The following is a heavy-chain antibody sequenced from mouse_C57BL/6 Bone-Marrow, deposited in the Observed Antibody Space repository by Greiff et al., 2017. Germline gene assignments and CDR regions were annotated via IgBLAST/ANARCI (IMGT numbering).Heavy chain of an antibody. J-gene: IGHJ3*01. CDR3: ARDYGSSEPFAY. Sequence: VQLQQPGAELVKPGASVKMSCKASGYTFTSYWITWVKQRPGQGLEWIGDIYPGSGSNNYNEKFKSKATMTVDTSSSTAYMQLSSLTSEDSAVYYCARDYGSSEPFAYWGQGTLVTVSA. V-gene: IGHV1-55*01. CDR1: GYTFTSYW. D-gene: IGHD1-1*01. CDR2: IYPGSGSN.